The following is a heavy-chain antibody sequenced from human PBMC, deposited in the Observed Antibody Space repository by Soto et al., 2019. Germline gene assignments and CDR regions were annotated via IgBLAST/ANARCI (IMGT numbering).Heavy chain of an antibody. D-gene: IGHD3-22*01. CDR3: VNGAFYDSEVRTFDI. J-gene: IGHJ3*02. V-gene: IGHV3-64D*06. CDR1: GFTFSSYA. CDR2: ISSNGGNT. Sequence: GGSLRLSCSASGFTFSSYAMHWVRQAPGKGLEYVSGISSNGGNTYYADSVKGRLTISRDNSKNTLYLQMSSLKAEDTALYYCVNGAFYDSEVRTFDIWGQGTMVTVSS.